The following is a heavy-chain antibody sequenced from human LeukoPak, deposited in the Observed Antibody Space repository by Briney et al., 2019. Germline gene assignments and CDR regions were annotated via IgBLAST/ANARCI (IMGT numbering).Heavy chain of an antibody. Sequence: GGSLRLSCAASGFTFSSYNMNWVRQAPGKGLEWVSSISSSSSYIYYADSVKGRFTISRDNAKNSLYLQMNSLRAADTAVYYCASGLRSDFWSGYYPTDYYYMDVWGKGTTVTVSS. CDR2: ISSSSSYI. V-gene: IGHV3-21*01. D-gene: IGHD3-3*01. J-gene: IGHJ6*03. CDR1: GFTFSSYN. CDR3: ASGLRSDFWSGYYPTDYYYMDV.